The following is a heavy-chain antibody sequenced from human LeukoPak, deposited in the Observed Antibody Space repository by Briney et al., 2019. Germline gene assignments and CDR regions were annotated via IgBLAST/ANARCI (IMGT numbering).Heavy chain of an antibody. CDR2: IRSKANSYAT. D-gene: IGHD3-10*01. J-gene: IGHJ6*04. CDR3: TRRGHYYGSGSYYNYYYYGMDV. CDR1: GSTFSGSA. Sequence: GGSLRLSCADSGSTFSGSAMHWVRQASGKGLEWVGRIRSKANSYATAYAASVKGRFTISRDDSKNTAYLQMNSLKTEDTAVYYCTRRGHYYGSGSYYNYYYYGMDVWGKGTTVTVSS. V-gene: IGHV3-73*01.